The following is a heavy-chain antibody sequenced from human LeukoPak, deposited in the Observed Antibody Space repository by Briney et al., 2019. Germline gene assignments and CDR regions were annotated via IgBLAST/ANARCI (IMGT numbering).Heavy chain of an antibody. Sequence: PGGSLRLSCAASGINFRSSGMHWVRQAPGKGLEWVTLIQNDGSDKYYAASVKGRFTISRDNSKNTVYLHMASPRADDTALCYCAREGGRAVPGRFDQWGQGTLVTVSS. CDR2: IQNDGSDK. J-gene: IGHJ4*02. CDR1: GINFRSSG. CDR3: AREGGRAVPGRFDQ. D-gene: IGHD6-13*01. V-gene: IGHV3-30*02.